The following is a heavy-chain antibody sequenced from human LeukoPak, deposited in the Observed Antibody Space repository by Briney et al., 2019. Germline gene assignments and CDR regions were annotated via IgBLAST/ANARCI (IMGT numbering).Heavy chain of an antibody. CDR1: GFTFDDYA. Sequence: GRSLRLSCAASGFTFDDYAMHWVRQAPGKGLEWVSGISWNSGSIGYADSVKGRFTISRDNAKNSLYPQMNSLRAEDTALYYCAKDNYYDSSGSNFDYWGQGTLVTVSS. D-gene: IGHD3-22*01. V-gene: IGHV3-9*01. J-gene: IGHJ4*02. CDR2: ISWNSGSI. CDR3: AKDNYYDSSGSNFDY.